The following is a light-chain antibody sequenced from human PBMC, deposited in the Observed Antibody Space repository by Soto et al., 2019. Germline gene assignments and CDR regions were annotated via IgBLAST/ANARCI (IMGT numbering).Light chain of an antibody. Sequence: DIQMTQSPSSLAASVGDRVTISCRASQGISNYLAWYQQKPGKAPKLLIYATPTLQSGVSSRFTGSGSGTDFTLTISSLQPEDVATYYCQKYNWPPFTFGPGTKVDI. J-gene: IGKJ3*01. CDR3: QKYNWPPFT. CDR2: ATP. V-gene: IGKV1-27*01. CDR1: QGISNY.